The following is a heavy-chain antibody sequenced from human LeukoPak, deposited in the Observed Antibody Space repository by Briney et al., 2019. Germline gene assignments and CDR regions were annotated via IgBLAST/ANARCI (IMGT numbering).Heavy chain of an antibody. CDR1: GYTFTSYG. V-gene: IGHV1-18*01. CDR3: ARDLPLYDSTGWWFDP. D-gene: IGHD3-22*01. Sequence: ASVKVSCKASGYTFTSYGLSWVRQAPGQGPEWMGWIRIYNGNTKFAQSFQGRVTLTRDTTTSTAYMELRNLKSDDTAVYFCARDLPLYDSTGWWFDPWGQGTLVTVSS. J-gene: IGHJ5*02. CDR2: IRIYNGNT.